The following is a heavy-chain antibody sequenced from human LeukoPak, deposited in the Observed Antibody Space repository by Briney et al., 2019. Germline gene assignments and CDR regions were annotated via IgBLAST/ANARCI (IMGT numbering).Heavy chain of an antibody. CDR3: AKSHSSGWYEVGTAIDY. V-gene: IGHV3-9*03. CDR1: GFTFDDYA. CDR2: ISWDSGSI. J-gene: IGHJ4*02. D-gene: IGHD6-19*01. Sequence: PGRSLRLSCAASGFTFDDYAMRWVRQAPGKGLEWVSDISWDSGSIGYADSVKGRFTISRDNAKNSLYLQMNSLRAEDMSLYYCAKSHSSGWYEVGTAIDYWGQGTLVTVSS.